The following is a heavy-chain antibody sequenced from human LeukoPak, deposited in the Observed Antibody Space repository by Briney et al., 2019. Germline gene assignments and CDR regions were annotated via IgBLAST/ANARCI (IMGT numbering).Heavy chain of an antibody. V-gene: IGHV4-39*02. CDR1: GGSISSSSYY. CDR3: ARDQQWLAHFDY. Sequence: SETLSLTCTVSGGSISSSSYYWGWIRQPPGKGLEWIGSIYYSGSTYYNPSLKSRVTISVDTSKNQFSLKLSSVTAADTAVYYCARDQQWLAHFDYWGQGTLVTVSS. J-gene: IGHJ4*02. CDR2: IYYSGST. D-gene: IGHD6-19*01.